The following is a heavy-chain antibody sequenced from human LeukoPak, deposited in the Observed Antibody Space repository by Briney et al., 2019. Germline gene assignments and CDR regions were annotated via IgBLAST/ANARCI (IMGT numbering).Heavy chain of an antibody. CDR3: ARWHIVVVTAINWFDP. Sequence: GGSLRLSCAASGFTFSSYSMNWVRQAPGKGLEWVSVIYSGGSTYYADSVKGRFTISRDNSKNTLYLQMNSLRAEDTAVYYCARWHIVVVTAINWFDPWGQGTLVTVSS. V-gene: IGHV3-66*01. CDR2: IYSGGST. D-gene: IGHD2-21*02. J-gene: IGHJ5*02. CDR1: GFTFSSYS.